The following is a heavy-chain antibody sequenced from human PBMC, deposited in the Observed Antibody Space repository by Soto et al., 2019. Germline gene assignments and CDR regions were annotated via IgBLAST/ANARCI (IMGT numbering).Heavy chain of an antibody. CDR2: NYYSGNT. Sequence: QVQLQESRPELVKPSETLSLTCTVSGDYISSYYWSWIRQRPGKGLEWIAYNYYSGNTNYNPSLKSRVTISVDTSRTQFSLNLSSVTAADTAVYYCARSRCGWNWDSWGQGTLVTVSS. CDR1: GDYISSYY. D-gene: IGHD6-19*01. V-gene: IGHV4-59*01. CDR3: ARSRCGWNWDS. J-gene: IGHJ4*02.